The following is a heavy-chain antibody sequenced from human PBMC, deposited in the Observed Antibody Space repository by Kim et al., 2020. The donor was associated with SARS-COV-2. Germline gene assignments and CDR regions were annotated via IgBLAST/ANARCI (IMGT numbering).Heavy chain of an antibody. CDR3: ARGDITMVRGVLYYYYGMDV. J-gene: IGHJ6*02. V-gene: IGHV4-34*01. Sequence: SETLSLTCAVYGGSFSGYYWSWIRQPPGKGLEWIGEINHSGSTNYNPSLKSRVTISVDTSKNQFSLKLSSVTAADTAVYYCARGDITMVRGVLYYYYGMDVWGQVTTVTVSS. CDR2: INHSGST. D-gene: IGHD3-10*01. CDR1: GGSFSGYY.